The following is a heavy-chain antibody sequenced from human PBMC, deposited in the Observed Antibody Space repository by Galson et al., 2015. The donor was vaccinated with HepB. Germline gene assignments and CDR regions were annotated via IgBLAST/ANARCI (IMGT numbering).Heavy chain of an antibody. V-gene: IGHV3-7*01. J-gene: IGHJ4*02. Sequence: SLRLSCAASGFPFSTCWMSWVRQAPGKGLEWVANIKEDGSAKYYVGSVRGRFTISRDNAKNSLYLEMNSLRVEDTAVYLCVRDDFQRGSRSSRYGIEFDYWGQGILVSVSS. CDR3: VRDDFQRGSRSSRYGIEFDY. D-gene: IGHD2-2*01. CDR2: IKEDGSAK. CDR1: GFPFSTCW.